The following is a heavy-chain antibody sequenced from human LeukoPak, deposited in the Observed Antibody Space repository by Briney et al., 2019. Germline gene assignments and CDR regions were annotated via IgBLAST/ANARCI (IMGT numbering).Heavy chain of an antibody. J-gene: IGHJ5*02. Sequence: GGSLRLSCAASGFTFSSYVMSWVRQAPGKGLEWVSSISGSGGSTYYADSVKGRFTISRDNAKNSLYLQMNSLRAEDTAVYYCARVSVVDNWFDPWGQGTLVTVSS. CDR2: ISGSGGST. CDR3: ARVSVVDNWFDP. D-gene: IGHD5/OR15-5a*01. CDR1: GFTFSSYV. V-gene: IGHV3-23*01.